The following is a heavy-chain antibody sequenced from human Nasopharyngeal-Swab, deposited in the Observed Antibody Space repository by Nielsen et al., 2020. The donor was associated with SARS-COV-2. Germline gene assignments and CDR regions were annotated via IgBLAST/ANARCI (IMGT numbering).Heavy chain of an antibody. J-gene: IGHJ6*02. Sequence: GESLKISCAASGFTFSSYSMNWVRQAPGKGLEWVSSISSSSSDIYYADSVKGRFTISRDSAKNSLHLQMNNLRAEDTAVYYCARGYCSSGSCYAKHYGMDVWGQGTTVTVSS. CDR2: ISSSSSDI. CDR1: GFTFSSYS. V-gene: IGHV3-21*01. D-gene: IGHD2-15*01. CDR3: ARGYCSSGSCYAKHYGMDV.